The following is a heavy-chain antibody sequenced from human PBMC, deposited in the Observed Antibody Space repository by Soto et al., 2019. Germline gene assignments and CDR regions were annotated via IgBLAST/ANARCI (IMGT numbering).Heavy chain of an antibody. J-gene: IGHJ4*02. V-gene: IGHV3-23*01. CDR3: ANGLDRASLDC. Sequence: EVQLLESGGTLVQPGGSLRLSCVASGFTFSTHTMNWVRRAPGKGLEWVSRLTADSDDTSYADSIKGRFTISRDNSKNTLYLQMYSLRAEDTAIYYGANGLDRASLDCWGQGALVTVSS. D-gene: IGHD1-1*01. CDR1: GFTFSTHT. CDR2: LTADSDDT.